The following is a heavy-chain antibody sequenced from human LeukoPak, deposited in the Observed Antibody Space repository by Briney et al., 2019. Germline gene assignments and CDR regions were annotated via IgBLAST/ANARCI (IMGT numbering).Heavy chain of an antibody. CDR2: VGNGGSNIM. Sequence: GGSLRFSCAASGFTLSGYYMTWVRQAPGKGLEWISYVGNGGSNIMLYADSVKGRFTAFRDYAKNSLYLQMNSLRADDTAVYYCARDKSNKGHDCWGQGTLVTVSS. CDR3: ARDKSNKGHDC. CDR1: GFTLSGYY. J-gene: IGHJ4*02. V-gene: IGHV3-11*01.